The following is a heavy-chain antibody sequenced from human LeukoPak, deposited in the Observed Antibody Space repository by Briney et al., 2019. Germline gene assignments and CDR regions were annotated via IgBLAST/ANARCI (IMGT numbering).Heavy chain of an antibody. D-gene: IGHD6-6*01. V-gene: IGHV3-21*01. Sequence: GGSLRLSCAASGFTFSSYSMNWVRQAPGKGLEWVSSISSSSSYIYYADSVKGRFTISRDNAKNSLYLQMNSLRAEDTAVYYCARVKDSSSSFDYWGQGTLVTVSS. CDR1: GFTFSSYS. CDR3: ARVKDSSSSFDY. CDR2: ISSSSSYI. J-gene: IGHJ4*02.